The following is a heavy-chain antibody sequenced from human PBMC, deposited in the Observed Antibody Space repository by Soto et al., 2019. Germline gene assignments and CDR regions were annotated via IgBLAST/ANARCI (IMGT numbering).Heavy chain of an antibody. V-gene: IGHV1-3*01. D-gene: IGHD3-10*01. Sequence: ASVKVSCKSSGFTFTSYAIHWLRQAPGQRPQWMGWINGGSGNTKYSQDFQGRVTFTRDTFATTAYLELSSLRSEDTAVYYCARVPPWGNSAGDYYIQHYDSWGQGAPVTVSS. CDR1: GFTFTSYA. CDR2: INGGSGNT. J-gene: IGHJ4*02. CDR3: ARVPPWGNSAGDYYIQHYDS.